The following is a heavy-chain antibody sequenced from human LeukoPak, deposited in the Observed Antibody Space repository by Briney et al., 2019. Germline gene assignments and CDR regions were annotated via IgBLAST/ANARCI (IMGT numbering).Heavy chain of an antibody. CDR3: PKFGGSFAFLDY. CDR2: IHYSGST. D-gene: IGHD1-26*01. J-gene: IGHJ4*02. Sequence: KPSETLSLTCAVYGGSFSGYYWSWIRQPPGKGLEWIAYIHYSGSTNYNPSLKSRVTISVDTSKKPLSLKLSSVTAADTAVYYCPKFGGSFAFLDYWGQGTLVTVSS. V-gene: IGHV4-59*01. CDR1: GGSFSGYY.